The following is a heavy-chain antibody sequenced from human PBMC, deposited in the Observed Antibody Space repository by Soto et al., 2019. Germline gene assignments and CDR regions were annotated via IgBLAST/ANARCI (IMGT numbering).Heavy chain of an antibody. J-gene: IGHJ4*02. CDR3: ARDSGTAIGYYFDY. Sequence: ASVKVSCKASGYTFTGYYMHWVRQAPGQGLEWMGWINPNSGGTNYAQKFQGWVTMTRDTSISTAYMELSRLRSDDTAVYYCARDSGTAIGYYFDYWGQGTLVTVSS. CDR2: INPNSGGT. D-gene: IGHD1-7*01. V-gene: IGHV1-2*04. CDR1: GYTFTGYY.